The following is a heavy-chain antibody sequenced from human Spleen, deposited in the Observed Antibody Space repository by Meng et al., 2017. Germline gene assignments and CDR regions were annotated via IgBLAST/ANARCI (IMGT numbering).Heavy chain of an antibody. D-gene: IGHD4-11*01. Sequence: QVQLQRWGGGLLKASGARSLTCVVSGGSFSDYYWSWIRQPPGKGLEWIGEINHSGSTNYNPSLESRATISVDTSQNNLSLKLSSVTAADSAVYYCARGPTTMAHDFDYWGQGTLVTVSS. CDR3: ARGPTTMAHDFDY. CDR1: GGSFSDYY. V-gene: IGHV4-34*01. J-gene: IGHJ4*02. CDR2: INHSGST.